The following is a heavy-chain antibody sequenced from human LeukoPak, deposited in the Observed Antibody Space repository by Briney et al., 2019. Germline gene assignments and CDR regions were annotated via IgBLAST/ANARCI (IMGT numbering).Heavy chain of an antibody. CDR3: GSSSSACCDY. CDR2: INGDGSVT. CDR1: GITFSSNW. J-gene: IGHJ4*02. Sequence: GGSLRLSCAASGITFSSNWMHWVRQAPGKGLVWVSRINGDGSVTNYADSVKGRFTISRDNAKNTLYLQMNSLRAEDTAVYYCGSSSSACCDYWGQGALVTVSS. V-gene: IGHV3-74*01. D-gene: IGHD6-6*01.